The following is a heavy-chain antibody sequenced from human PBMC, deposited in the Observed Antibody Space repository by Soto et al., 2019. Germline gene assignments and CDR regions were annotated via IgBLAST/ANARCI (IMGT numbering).Heavy chain of an antibody. D-gene: IGHD3-16*02. V-gene: IGHV3-23*01. CDR3: ANVDAYSYRTDH. CDR1: GFTFSNSA. J-gene: IGHJ4*02. Sequence: PGGSLRLSXAASGFTFSNSAMTWVRQALGKGPEWVSSIGRTNNTHYADSVKGRFAISRDNSQNTLYLQMNSLTAEDTAVYFCANVDAYSYRTDHWGQGTLVTVSP. CDR2: IGRTNNT.